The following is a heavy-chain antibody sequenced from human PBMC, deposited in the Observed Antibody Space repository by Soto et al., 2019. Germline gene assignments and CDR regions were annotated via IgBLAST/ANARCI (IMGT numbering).Heavy chain of an antibody. D-gene: IGHD3-3*01. CDR3: ASFQQNWGPMNFWSGSTNYYGMDV. J-gene: IGHJ6*02. V-gene: IGHV1-69*13. CDR2: VIPIFGTA. CDR1: GGTFSSYA. Sequence: GAAVKVSCKASGGTFSSYAISLVGQAPGQGLEWVGGVIPIFGTANYQQKFHGRVTTPADESTSTAYMAMSSLSSEDTAVSYCASFQQNWGPMNFWSGSTNYYGMDVWGQGTTVTVSS.